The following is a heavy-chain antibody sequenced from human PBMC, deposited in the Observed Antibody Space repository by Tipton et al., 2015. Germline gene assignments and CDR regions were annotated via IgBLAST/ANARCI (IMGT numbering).Heavy chain of an antibody. CDR2: IHYSGST. J-gene: IGHJ2*01. CDR1: GGFIHDYY. CDR3: AKISGARYFDL. Sequence: TLSLTCTVSGGFIHDYYWSWLRQPPGKGLEWIGSIHYSGSTYYNPSLKSRVSISVDTSKNRFSLKLSSVTAADTAVYYCAKISGARYFDLWGRGTLVTVSS. V-gene: IGHV4-59*05. D-gene: IGHD6-25*01.